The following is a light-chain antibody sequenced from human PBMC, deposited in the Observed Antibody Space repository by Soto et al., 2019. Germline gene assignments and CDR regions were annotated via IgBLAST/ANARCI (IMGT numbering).Light chain of an antibody. CDR3: CSYAGSYTLV. CDR2: DVN. CDR1: SSDVGGYNH. V-gene: IGLV2-11*01. J-gene: IGLJ2*01. Sequence: QSALTQPRSVSGSPGQSVTISCTGTSSDVGGYNHVSWYQQHPGKAPKLVTYDVNKRPSGVPDRFSGSKSGNTASLTISGRQAEDEADYHCCSYAGSYTLVFGGGTKLTVL.